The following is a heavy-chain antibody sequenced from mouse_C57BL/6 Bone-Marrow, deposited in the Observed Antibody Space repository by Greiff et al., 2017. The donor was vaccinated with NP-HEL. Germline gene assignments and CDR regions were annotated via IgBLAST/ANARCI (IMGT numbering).Heavy chain of an antibody. D-gene: IGHD2-4*01. Sequence: DVQLQESGPGLVKPSHSLSLTCSVTCYSITSGYYWNWIRQFPGNKLEWMGYISYDGSNNYNPSLKNRISITRDTSKNQFFLKLNSVTTEDTATYYCARRGMISYAMDYWGQGTSVTVSS. V-gene: IGHV3-6*01. J-gene: IGHJ4*01. CDR3: ARRGMISYAMDY. CDR1: CYSITSGYY. CDR2: ISYDGSN.